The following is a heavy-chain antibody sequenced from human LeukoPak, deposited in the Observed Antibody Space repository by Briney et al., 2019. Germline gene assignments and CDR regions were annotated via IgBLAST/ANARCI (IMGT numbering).Heavy chain of an antibody. V-gene: IGHV4-34*01. CDR3: AGRGAPVAGASSFDF. D-gene: IGHD6-19*01. J-gene: IGHJ4*02. Sequence: SETLSLTCAVYGGSFSGYYWSWIRQPPGRGLEWIGEINHSGSTNYNPSLKSRVTISVDTSKNQFSLKVSSVTAADTAVYYCAGRGAPVAGASSFDFWGQGTLVTVSS. CDR2: INHSGST. CDR1: GGSFSGYY.